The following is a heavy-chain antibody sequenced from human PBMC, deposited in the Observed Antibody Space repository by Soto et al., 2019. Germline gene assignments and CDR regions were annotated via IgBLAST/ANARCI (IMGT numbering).Heavy chain of an antibody. J-gene: IGHJ5*02. CDR3: ARGWGTTGTTGYTWFDP. Sequence: QVQLVQSGAEVKKPGSSVKVSCKASGGTFSSYAISWVRQAPGQGLEWMGGIIPIFGTANYAQKFQGRVTITADESTSTAYMELSSLRSEDTAVDYCARGWGTTGTTGYTWFDPWGQGTLVTVSS. V-gene: IGHV1-69*12. D-gene: IGHD1-1*01. CDR2: IIPIFGTA. CDR1: GGTFSSYA.